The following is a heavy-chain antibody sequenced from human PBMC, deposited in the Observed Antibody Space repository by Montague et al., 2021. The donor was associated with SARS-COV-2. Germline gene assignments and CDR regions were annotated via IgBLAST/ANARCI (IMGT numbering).Heavy chain of an antibody. J-gene: IGHJ6*02. D-gene: IGHD1-26*01. CDR2: IYYSGST. Sequence: SETLSLTCTVSGGSISSSSYYWGWIRQPPGKGLEWIGCIYYSGSTYYNPSLKSRVTISVDTSKNQFSLKLSSVTAADTAVYYSWGGVGAPYYYYGMDVWGQGTTVTVSS. CDR3: WGGVGAPYYYYGMDV. V-gene: IGHV4-39*03. CDR1: GGSISSSSYY.